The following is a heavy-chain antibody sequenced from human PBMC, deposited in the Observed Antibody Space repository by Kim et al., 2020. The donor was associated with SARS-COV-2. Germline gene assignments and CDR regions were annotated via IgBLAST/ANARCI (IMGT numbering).Heavy chain of an antibody. J-gene: IGHJ4*02. CDR1: GFSFDDYA. D-gene: IGHD6-6*01. CDR2: INARRTT. Sequence: GGSLRLSCAASGFSFDDYAMGWVRQAPGKGLEWVSTINARRTTYYSDSVKGRFTISRDSSKNVVDLQMNSLRADDTAVYYCAKTIVEARFFDYWGQGTL. CDR3: AKTIVEARFFDY. V-gene: IGHV3-23*01.